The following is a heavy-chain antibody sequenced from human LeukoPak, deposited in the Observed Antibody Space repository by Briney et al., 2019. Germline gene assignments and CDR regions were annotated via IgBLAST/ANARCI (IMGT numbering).Heavy chain of an antibody. V-gene: IGHV4-30-2*01. J-gene: IGHJ6*02. D-gene: IGHD3-16*01. CDR1: GGSISSGGYS. CDR3: ARGIIPMDV. Sequence: SQTLSLTCAVSGGSISSGGYSWSWIRQPPGKGLEWIGYIYHSGRTYYNPSLKSRVTISVDRSKNQFSLKLSSVTAADTAVYYCARGIIPMDVWGQGTTVTVSS. CDR2: IYHSGRT.